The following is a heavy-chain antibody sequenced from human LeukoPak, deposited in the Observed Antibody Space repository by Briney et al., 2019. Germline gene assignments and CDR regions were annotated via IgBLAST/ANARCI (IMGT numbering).Heavy chain of an antibody. J-gene: IGHJ5*02. CDR3: ARGGIAVAAALEWWFDP. CDR1: GYTFTGYY. V-gene: IGHV1-2*02. D-gene: IGHD6-19*01. Sequence: ASVKVSCKASGYTFTGYYMHWVRQAPGQGLEWMGWINPNSGGTNYAQKFQGRVTMTRDTSISTAYMELSRLRSDDTAVYYCARGGIAVAAALEWWFDPWGQGTLVTVSS. CDR2: INPNSGGT.